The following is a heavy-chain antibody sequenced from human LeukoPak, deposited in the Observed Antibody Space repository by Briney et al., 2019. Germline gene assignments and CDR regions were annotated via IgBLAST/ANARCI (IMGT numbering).Heavy chain of an antibody. J-gene: IGHJ5*02. Sequence: ASVKVSCKASGYTFTGYYMHWVRQAPGQGLEWMGWINPNSGGTNYAQKFQGRVTMTRDTSISTAYMELSRLRSDDTAVYYCARGLGDSSGYNWFDPWGQGTLVTVSS. V-gene: IGHV1-2*02. CDR2: INPNSGGT. CDR3: ARGLGDSSGYNWFDP. CDR1: GYTFTGYY. D-gene: IGHD3-22*01.